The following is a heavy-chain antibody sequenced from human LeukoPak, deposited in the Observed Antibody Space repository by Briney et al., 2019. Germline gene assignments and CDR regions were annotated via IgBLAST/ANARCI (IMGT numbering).Heavy chain of an antibody. V-gene: IGHV3-13*01. CDR2: ICPAGDT. CDR3: ARGGSTGDLGFGAFDI. CDR1: GFTFSSYD. D-gene: IGHD7-27*01. J-gene: IGHJ3*02. Sequence: GGSLRLSCAASGFTFSSYDIHWVRQAPGKGLEWVSAICPAGDTYYKESVRGRFTISRENAKNSLYLQMNSLRAGDTAVYYCARGGSTGDLGFGAFDIWGQGTMVTVSS.